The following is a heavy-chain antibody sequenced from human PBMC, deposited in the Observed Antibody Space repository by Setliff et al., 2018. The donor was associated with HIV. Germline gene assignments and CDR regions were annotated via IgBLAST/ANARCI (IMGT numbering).Heavy chain of an antibody. CDR1: GYSIRSGYY. V-gene: IGHV4-38-2*01. D-gene: IGHD4-17*01. J-gene: IGHJ4*02. CDR3: ARVETTVTSRLDY. CDR2: MFRTGTS. Sequence: KTSETLSLTCAVSGYSIRSGYYWGWIRQSPGKGLEWIGTMFRTGTSYYNPSLTSRVTISQDTSKNQFSLRLTSVTAADTAVYYCARVETTVTSRLDYWGQGTLVTVSS.